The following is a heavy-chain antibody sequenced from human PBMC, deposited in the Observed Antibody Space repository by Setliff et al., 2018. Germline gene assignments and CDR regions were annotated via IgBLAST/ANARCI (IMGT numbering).Heavy chain of an antibody. CDR1: GASITSGGFY. J-gene: IGHJ4*02. CDR2: ISPSGST. D-gene: IGHD5-18*01. V-gene: IGHV4-61*09. CDR3: ARVGVDTAMVFDY. Sequence: SETLSLTCSVSGASITSGGFYWTWIRQPAGKGLEWIGHISPSGSTTYNPSVKSRVTISLDTSKNHFSLKLSSVTAADTAVYYCARVGVDTAMVFDYWGQGTLVTVSS.